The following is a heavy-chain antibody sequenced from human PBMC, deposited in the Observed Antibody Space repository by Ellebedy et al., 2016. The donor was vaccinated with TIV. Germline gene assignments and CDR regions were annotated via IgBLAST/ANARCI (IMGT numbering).Heavy chain of an antibody. CDR3: ARLDWSDVDLRHFYFDY. J-gene: IGHJ4*02. D-gene: IGHD1-1*01. CDR2: ITSGGTI. V-gene: IGHV3-11*01. CDR1: GITFDDFG. Sequence: GESLKISCAASGITFDDFGLSWVRQAPGKGLEWVSFITSGGTIYYADSVKGRFTISRDNAKNSLYLHMNSLRAEDTAVYYCARLDWSDVDLRHFYFDYWGQGTQVTVSS.